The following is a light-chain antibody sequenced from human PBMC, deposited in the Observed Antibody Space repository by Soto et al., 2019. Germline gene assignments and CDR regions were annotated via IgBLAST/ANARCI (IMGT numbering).Light chain of an antibody. CDR1: SSDVGGYKY. J-gene: IGLJ1*01. CDR3: SSYTSSSTPYV. Sequence: QSVLAQPASVSGSPGQSITISCTGTSSDVGGYKYVSWYQQHPGKAPKLMIYEVSNRPSGVSNRFSGSKSGNTASLTISGLQAEEEADYYCSSYTSSSTPYVFGTGTKVTVL. CDR2: EVS. V-gene: IGLV2-14*01.